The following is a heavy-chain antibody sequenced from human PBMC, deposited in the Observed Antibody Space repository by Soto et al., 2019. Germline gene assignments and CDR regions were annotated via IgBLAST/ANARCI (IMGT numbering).Heavy chain of an antibody. V-gene: IGHV3-30*18. J-gene: IGHJ4*02. CDR2: ISNDGRNK. CDR1: GFSFSGYG. D-gene: IGHD6-13*01. CDR3: AKEYGSTWIDH. Sequence: QPGGSLRLSCAASGFSFSGYGMHWVRQAPGKGLEWLAVISNDGRNKYYVDSVKGRFTISRDNSRNTLFLQLNSLRDEDTAVYYCAKEYGSTWIDHWGQGTPVTVSS.